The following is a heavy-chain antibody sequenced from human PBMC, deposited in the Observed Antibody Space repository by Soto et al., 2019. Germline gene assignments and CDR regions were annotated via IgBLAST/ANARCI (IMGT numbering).Heavy chain of an antibody. CDR3: AKSPITIFGVVIRGGGMDV. D-gene: IGHD3-3*01. CDR1: GFTFSSYA. Sequence: PGGSLRLSCAASGFTFSSYAMSWVRQAPGKELEWVSLISGSGDNTYLADSVKGRFTISRDNSKKTLYLQMNSLRAEDTAVYYCAKSPITIFGVVIRGGGMDVWGQGTTITVSS. CDR2: ISGSGDNT. J-gene: IGHJ6*02. V-gene: IGHV3-23*01.